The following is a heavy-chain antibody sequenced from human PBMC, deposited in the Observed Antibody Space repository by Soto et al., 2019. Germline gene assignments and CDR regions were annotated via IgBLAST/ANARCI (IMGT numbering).Heavy chain of an antibody. Sequence: PSETLSLTSTVSGGSISSSSYYWGWIRQPRGKGLEWIGSIYSRGSTYYNPSLKSRVTISVDTSKNQFSLKLSFVTAADTALYYCARRADCSSTSCDQYYYYMDVWGKGTTVS. V-gene: IGHV4-39*01. D-gene: IGHD2-2*01. CDR1: GGSISSSSYY. CDR2: IYSRGST. CDR3: ARRADCSSTSCDQYYYYMDV. J-gene: IGHJ6*03.